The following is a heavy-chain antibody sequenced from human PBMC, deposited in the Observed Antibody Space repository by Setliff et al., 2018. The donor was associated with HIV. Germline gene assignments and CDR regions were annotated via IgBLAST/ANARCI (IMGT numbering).Heavy chain of an antibody. CDR1: GASLSTYY. J-gene: IGHJ6*02. CDR2: IYYSGST. Sequence: PSETLSLTCSVSGASLSTYYWSWIRQSPGKGLEWIGYIYYSGSTKYNPSLKSRVTISVDTSRNQFSLRLNSVIAADTAVYYCARDHCSSSGCYEYSYYGMDVWGQGTTVTVSS. D-gene: IGHD2-2*01. V-gene: IGHV4-59*01. CDR3: ARDHCSSSGCYEYSYYGMDV.